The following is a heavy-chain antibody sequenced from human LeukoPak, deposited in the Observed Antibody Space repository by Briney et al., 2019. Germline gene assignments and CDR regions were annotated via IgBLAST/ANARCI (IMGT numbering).Heavy chain of an antibody. CDR2: IYHSGST. D-gene: IGHD3-3*01. CDR3: ARGPETYDFWSGYYYYMDV. V-gene: IGHV4-38-2*02. Sequence: SETLSLTCIVSGYSISSGYYWGWIRQPPGKGLEWIGSIYHSGSTYYNPSLKSRVTISVDTSKNQFSLKLSSVTAADTAVYYCARGPETYDFWSGYYYYMDVWGKGTTVTVSS. J-gene: IGHJ6*03. CDR1: GYSISSGYY.